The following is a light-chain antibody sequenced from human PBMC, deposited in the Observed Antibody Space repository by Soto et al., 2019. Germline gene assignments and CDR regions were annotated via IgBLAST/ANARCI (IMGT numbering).Light chain of an antibody. V-gene: IGLV1-40*01. CDR2: GNT. J-gene: IGLJ1*01. CDR3: QSYDNTLKGCV. Sequence: SVLTQPPSVSGAQGQRVIISCTGGSSNIGADYEVHWYQQLPGTAPKLLIYGNTNRPSGVPDRFSGSKSGSSASLAITGLQAEDEAEYYCQSYDNTLKGCVFGTGTKVTV. CDR1: SSNIGADYE.